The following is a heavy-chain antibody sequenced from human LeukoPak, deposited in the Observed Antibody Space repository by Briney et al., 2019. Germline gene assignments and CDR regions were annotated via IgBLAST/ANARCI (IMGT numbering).Heavy chain of an antibody. Sequence: GGSLRLSCTASGFTFSSYAMTWVRQAPGRGLEWVSGISGSGGTTYYGDSVKGRSAISRDNSKNTVYLQVRSLRAEDTAVYYCAKDLGWIQFGYWGQGALVTVSS. V-gene: IGHV3-23*01. D-gene: IGHD5-18*01. CDR2: ISGSGGTT. CDR1: GFTFSSYA. CDR3: AKDLGWIQFGY. J-gene: IGHJ4*02.